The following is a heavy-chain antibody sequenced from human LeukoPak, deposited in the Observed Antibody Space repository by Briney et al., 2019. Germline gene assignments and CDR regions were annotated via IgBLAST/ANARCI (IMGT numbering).Heavy chain of an antibody. J-gene: IGHJ3*02. CDR1: GFMFNGYS. Sequence: GGSLRLSCAASGFMFNGYSMTWVRQAPGKGLEWVSYISGGSDYIFYTDSVKGRFTISRDNAKKSLYLQLNSLRVEDTAVYYCARVDILTGVTGNDAFDIWGQGTMVTVSS. CDR2: ISGGSDYI. CDR3: ARVDILTGVTGNDAFDI. D-gene: IGHD3-9*01. V-gene: IGHV3-21*01.